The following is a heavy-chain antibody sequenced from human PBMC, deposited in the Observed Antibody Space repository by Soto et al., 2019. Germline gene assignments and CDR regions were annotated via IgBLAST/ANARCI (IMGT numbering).Heavy chain of an antibody. CDR2: ISAYNGNT. Sequence: GAAVKVSCKASGYTFTSYGISWVRQAPGQGREWMGWISAYNGNTNYAQKLQGRVTMTTDTSASTAYMELRSLRSDDTAVYYCARDRMVRTTVTPMGNNYYYYGMDVWGQGTTVTVSS. CDR1: GYTFTSYG. V-gene: IGHV1-18*04. J-gene: IGHJ6*02. CDR3: ARDRMVRTTVTPMGNNYYYYGMDV. D-gene: IGHD4-17*01.